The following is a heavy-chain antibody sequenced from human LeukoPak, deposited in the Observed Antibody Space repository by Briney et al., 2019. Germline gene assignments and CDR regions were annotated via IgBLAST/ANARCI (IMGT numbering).Heavy chain of an antibody. Sequence: GGSLRLSCAASGFTVSSNYMSWVRQAPGKGLEWVSVIYSGGRTDYADSVKGRFTISRDNAKNSLYLQMNSLRAEDTAVYYCARAQCSSTSCYSYYMDVWGKGTTVTISS. CDR2: IYSGGRT. J-gene: IGHJ6*03. CDR1: GFTVSSNY. V-gene: IGHV3-66*01. CDR3: ARAQCSSTSCYSYYMDV. D-gene: IGHD2-2*01.